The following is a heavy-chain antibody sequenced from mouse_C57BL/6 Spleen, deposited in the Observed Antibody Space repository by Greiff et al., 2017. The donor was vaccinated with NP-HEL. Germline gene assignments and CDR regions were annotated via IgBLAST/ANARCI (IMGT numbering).Heavy chain of an antibody. CDR1: GYTFTDYY. V-gene: IGHV1-26*01. CDR2: INPNNGGT. Sequence: EVQLQQSGPELVKPGASVKISCKASGYTFTDYYMNWVKQSHGKSLEWIGDINPNNGGTSYNQKFKGKATLTVDKSSSTAYMELRSLTSEDSAVYYCARGEVYDGYLAWFAYWGQGTLVTVSA. J-gene: IGHJ3*01. D-gene: IGHD2-3*01. CDR3: ARGEVYDGYLAWFAY.